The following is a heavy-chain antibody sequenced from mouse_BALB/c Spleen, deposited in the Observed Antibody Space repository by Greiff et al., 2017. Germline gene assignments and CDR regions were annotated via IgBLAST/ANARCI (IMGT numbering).Heavy chain of an antibody. V-gene: IGHV14-4*02. CDR3: NAWDGLAWFAY. D-gene: IGHD3-3*01. Sequence: VQLKQSGAELVRSGASVKLSCTASGFNIKDYYMHWVKQRPEQGLEWIGWIDPENGDTEYAPKFQGKATMTADTSSNTAYLQLSSLTSEDTAVYYCNAWDGLAWFAYWGQGTLVTVSA. J-gene: IGHJ3*01. CDR2: IDPENGDT. CDR1: GFNIKDYY.